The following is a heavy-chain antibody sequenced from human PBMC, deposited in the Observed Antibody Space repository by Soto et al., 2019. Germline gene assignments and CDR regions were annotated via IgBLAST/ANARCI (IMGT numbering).Heavy chain of an antibody. V-gene: IGHV4-4*02. CDR2: IYRTGST. CDR1: GGSFTSNNW. Sequence: SETLSLTCSVSGGSFTSNNWWTWVRQPPGQGLEWIGEIYRTGSTNYNPSLKSRVTISLDKSENQFSLKVTSLTAADTAVYYCASRDPGTSVDYWGQGTLVTVSS. CDR3: ASRDPGTSVDY. J-gene: IGHJ4*02. D-gene: IGHD1-7*01.